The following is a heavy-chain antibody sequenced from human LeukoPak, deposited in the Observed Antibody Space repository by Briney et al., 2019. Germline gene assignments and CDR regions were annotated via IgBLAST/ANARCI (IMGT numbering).Heavy chain of an antibody. V-gene: IGHV3-7*01. J-gene: IGHJ4*02. D-gene: IGHD3-10*01. CDR1: GFIVSGDF. CDR2: IKQDGSEK. CDR3: ARQLGGSGSY. Sequence: GGSLRLSCAASGFIVSGDFMSWVRQASGKGLEWVANIKQDGSEKYYVDSVKGRFTISRDNAKNSVYLQMNSLRAEDTAVYYCARQLGGSGSYWGQGTLVTVSS.